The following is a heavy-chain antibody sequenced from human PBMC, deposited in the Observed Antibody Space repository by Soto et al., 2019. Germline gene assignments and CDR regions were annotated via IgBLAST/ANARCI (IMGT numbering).Heavy chain of an antibody. D-gene: IGHD2-2*01. CDR2: ITSNSVTM. V-gene: IGHV3-48*01. J-gene: IGHJ4*02. CDR1: GFTFSTHS. Sequence: EVQLVESGGGLVQPGGSLRLSCAASGFTFSTHSMNWVRQAPGKGLEWISYITSNSVTMYADSVKGRFTISRDNANNSLYLQMNSLRVEDTAVYFCVGEVGFQLIYWGQGTLVTVSS. CDR3: VGEVGFQLIY.